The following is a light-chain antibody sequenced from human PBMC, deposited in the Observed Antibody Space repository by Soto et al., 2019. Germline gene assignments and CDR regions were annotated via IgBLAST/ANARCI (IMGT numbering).Light chain of an antibody. J-gene: IGKJ1*01. Sequence: EIVMTQSPATLSVSPGERVTLSCRASQSVSNNLAWYQQKPGQAPRLLIYGASTRATGIPARLSGSGSGTEFTLTISSLQSEDFAVYYCQHYNNWPPWTFGQGTKVEIK. CDR1: QSVSNN. CDR3: QHYNNWPPWT. V-gene: IGKV3-15*01. CDR2: GAS.